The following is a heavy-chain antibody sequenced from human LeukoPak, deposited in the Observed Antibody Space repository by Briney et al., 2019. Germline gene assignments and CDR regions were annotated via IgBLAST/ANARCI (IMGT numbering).Heavy chain of an antibody. J-gene: IGHJ6*02. V-gene: IGHV1-46*01. Sequence: ASVKVSCKPSGYTFTSYYMHWVRQAPGQGLERMGIINPSGGDTSYAQKFQGRVTTTRDPSTSTVYMEVVSLRPEDTAVYYCARGCRVVPGVHNVGMTSYYNVMDVWGQGTTVTVS. CDR1: GYTFTSYY. CDR2: INPSGGDT. CDR3: ARGCRVVPGVHNVGMTSYYNVMDV. D-gene: IGHD2-2*01.